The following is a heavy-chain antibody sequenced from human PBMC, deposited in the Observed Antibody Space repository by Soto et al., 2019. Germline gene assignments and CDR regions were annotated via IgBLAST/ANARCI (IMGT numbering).Heavy chain of an antibody. CDR1: DYTFSTYG. CDR3: ARDLGYCGGDCYPRVYYGMDV. D-gene: IGHD2-21*02. V-gene: IGHV1-18*01. Sequence: QVQLVQSGAEVKKPGASVKVSCKASDYTFSTYGINWVRQAPGQGLEWMGWISVYNDNTNYAQKFQGRVTMNTDTSTSTAYMELRSLRSDDTAIYYCARDLGYCGGDCYPRVYYGMDVWGQGTTVTVSS. J-gene: IGHJ6*02. CDR2: ISVYNDNT.